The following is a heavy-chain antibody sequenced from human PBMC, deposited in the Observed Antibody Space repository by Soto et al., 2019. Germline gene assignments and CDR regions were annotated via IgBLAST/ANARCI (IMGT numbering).Heavy chain of an antibody. Sequence: GGSLRLSCAASGFTFSSYGMHWVRQAPGKGLEWVAVISYDGSNKYYADSVKGRFTISRDNSKNTLYLQMNSLRAEDTAVYYCAKDSSGWLRPGDFQHWGQGTLVTVSS. D-gene: IGHD6-19*01. J-gene: IGHJ1*01. CDR2: ISYDGSNK. CDR1: GFTFSSYG. CDR3: AKDSSGWLRPGDFQH. V-gene: IGHV3-30*18.